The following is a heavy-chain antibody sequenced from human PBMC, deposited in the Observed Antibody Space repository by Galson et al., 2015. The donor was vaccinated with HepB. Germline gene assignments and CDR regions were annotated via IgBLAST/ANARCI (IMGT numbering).Heavy chain of an antibody. Sequence: SVKVSCKASGGTFSSYAISWVRQAPGQGLEWMGGIIPIFGTANYAQKFQGRVTITADESTSTAYMELSSLRSEDTAVYYCARGVGVGSGWYRIGTFFFDYWGQGTLVTVSS. V-gene: IGHV1-69*13. D-gene: IGHD6-19*01. J-gene: IGHJ4*02. CDR3: ARGVGVGSGWYRIGTFFFDY. CDR1: GGTFSSYA. CDR2: IIPIFGTA.